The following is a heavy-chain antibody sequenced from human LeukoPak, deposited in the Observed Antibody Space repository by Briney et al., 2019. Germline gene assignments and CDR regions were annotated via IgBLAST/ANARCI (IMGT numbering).Heavy chain of an antibody. CDR3: ARWGIAAAAFDY. J-gene: IGHJ4*02. CDR2: IYYSGST. CDR1: GGSISSSSYY. D-gene: IGHD6-13*01. Sequence: SETLSLTCSVSGGSISSSSYYWGWIRQPPGKGLEWIGSIYYSGSTYYNPSLQSRVTISIDRSKNQFSLKLSSVTAADTAVHYCARWGIAAAAFDYWGQGTLVTVSS. V-gene: IGHV4-39*07.